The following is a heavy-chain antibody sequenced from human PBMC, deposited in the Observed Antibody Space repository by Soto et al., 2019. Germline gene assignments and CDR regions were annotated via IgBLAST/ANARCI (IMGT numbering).Heavy chain of an antibody. CDR3: ARYDGYDLFYFDY. V-gene: IGHV5-10-1*01. J-gene: IGHJ4*02. D-gene: IGHD5-12*01. CDR2: IDPSDSYT. CDR1: GYSFTSYW. Sequence: PGESLKISCKGSGYSFTSYWISWVRQMPGKGLEWMGRIDPSDSYTNYSPSFQGHVTISADKSISTAYLQWSSLKASDTAMYYCARYDGYDLFYFDYWGQGTLVTVSS.